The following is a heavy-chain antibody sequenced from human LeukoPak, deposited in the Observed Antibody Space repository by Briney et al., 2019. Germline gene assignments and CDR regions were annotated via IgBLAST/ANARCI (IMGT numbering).Heavy chain of an antibody. CDR1: GVSIGSYY. Sequence: PSETLSLTCTVSGVSIGSYYWSWIRQPPGKGLEWIGNIYYSGSTNYNPSLKSRVAISVDTSKKQFSLKLTSVTAADTAVYYCATGQQMNDHWGQGALVTVSS. CDR3: ATGQQMNDH. D-gene: IGHD6-13*01. CDR2: IYYSGST. V-gene: IGHV4-59*01. J-gene: IGHJ5*02.